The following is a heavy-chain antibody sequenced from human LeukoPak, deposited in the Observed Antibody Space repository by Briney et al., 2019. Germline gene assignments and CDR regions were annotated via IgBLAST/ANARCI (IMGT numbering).Heavy chain of an antibody. J-gene: IGHJ4*02. Sequence: PSETLSLTCTVSGYSISSGYYWGWIRQPPGKGLEWIGSIYHSGSTYYNPSLKSRVTISVDTSKNQFSLKLSSVTAADTAVYYCARASRTGLGIGSFDYWGQGTLVTVSS. CDR3: ARASRTGLGIGSFDY. D-gene: IGHD7-27*01. V-gene: IGHV4-38-2*02. CDR1: GYSISSGYY. CDR2: IYHSGST.